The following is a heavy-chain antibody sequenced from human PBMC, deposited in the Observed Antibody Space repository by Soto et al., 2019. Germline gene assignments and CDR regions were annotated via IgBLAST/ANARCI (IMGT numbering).Heavy chain of an antibody. CDR2: ISPWKGNT. Sequence: ASVKVSCKASCYNFMPYGVNWVRQAPGQGLEWMGWISPWKGNTNYAQSFQGRVTMTTDTSTSTAYMELRSLTSDDTAVYYCARDLDPSGSYYTDYWGPGTLVTVSS. J-gene: IGHJ4*02. V-gene: IGHV1-18*04. D-gene: IGHD3-10*01. CDR3: ARDLDPSGSYYTDY. CDR1: CYNFMPYG.